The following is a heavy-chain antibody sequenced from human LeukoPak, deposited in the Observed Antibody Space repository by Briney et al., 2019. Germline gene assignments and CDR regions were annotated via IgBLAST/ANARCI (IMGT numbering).Heavy chain of an antibody. Sequence: AGGSLRLSCAASGFTFSSYAMHWVRQAPGKGLEWVAVISYDGSNKYYADSVKGRFTISRDNAKNSLYLQMNSLRDEDTAVYYCEVVIPDFDYWGQGTLVTVSS. J-gene: IGHJ4*02. D-gene: IGHD3-22*01. V-gene: IGHV3-30*04. CDR3: EVVIPDFDY. CDR1: GFTFSSYA. CDR2: ISYDGSNK.